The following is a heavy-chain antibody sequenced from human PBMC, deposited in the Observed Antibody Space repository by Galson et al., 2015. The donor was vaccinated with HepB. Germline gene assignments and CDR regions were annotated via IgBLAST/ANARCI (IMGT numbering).Heavy chain of an antibody. D-gene: IGHD3-16*02. Sequence: SVKVSCKASGYTFTGYYMHWVRQAPGQGLEWMGRINPNSGGTNYAQKFQGRVTMTRDTSISTAYMELSRLRSDDTAVYYCARGSMITFGGVIRRWFDPWGQGTLVTVSS. CDR2: INPNSGGT. J-gene: IGHJ5*02. CDR3: ARGSMITFGGVIRRWFDP. CDR1: GYTFTGYY. V-gene: IGHV1-2*06.